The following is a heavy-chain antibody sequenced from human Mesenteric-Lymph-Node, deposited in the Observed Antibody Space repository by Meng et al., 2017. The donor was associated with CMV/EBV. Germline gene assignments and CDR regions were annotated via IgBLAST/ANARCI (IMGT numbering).Heavy chain of an antibody. V-gene: IGHV3-30*02. Sequence: GGSLRLSCAASGFTFSSYWMSWVRQAPGKGLEWVAFIRYDGKNEYHIDSVKGRFTISRDNSKNTLYLQMNSLRVEDTAVYYCAKVGYTTGDYWGQGTLVTVSS. J-gene: IGHJ4*02. CDR2: IRYDGKNE. CDR1: GFTFSSYW. CDR3: AKVGYTTGDY. D-gene: IGHD5-18*01.